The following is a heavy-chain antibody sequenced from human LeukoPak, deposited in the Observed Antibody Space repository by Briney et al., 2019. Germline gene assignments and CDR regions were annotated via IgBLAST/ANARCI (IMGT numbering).Heavy chain of an antibody. CDR1: GGSISSYY. Sequence: PSETLSLTCTVSGGSISSYYWSWIRQPPGKGLEWIGYIYYSGSTNYNPSLKSRVTISVDTSKNQFSLKLSSVTAAGTAVYYCARDGCSSTSCSHYYYYYMDVWGKGTTVTVSS. CDR3: ARDGCSSTSCSHYYYYYMDV. J-gene: IGHJ6*03. D-gene: IGHD2-2*01. CDR2: IYYSGST. V-gene: IGHV4-59*01.